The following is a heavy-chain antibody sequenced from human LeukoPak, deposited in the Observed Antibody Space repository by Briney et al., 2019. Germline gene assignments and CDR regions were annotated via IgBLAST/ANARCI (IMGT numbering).Heavy chain of an antibody. CDR1: GGTFSSYA. D-gene: IGHD6-19*01. J-gene: IGHJ4*02. Sequence: SVKVSCKASGGTFSSYAISWVRQAPGQGLEWMGGIIPILSTANYAQKFQGRVTITADESTSTAYMELSSLRSEDTAVYYCARGYSSGWPREEYWGQGTLVTVSS. CDR2: IIPILSTA. V-gene: IGHV1-69*13. CDR3: ARGYSSGWPREEY.